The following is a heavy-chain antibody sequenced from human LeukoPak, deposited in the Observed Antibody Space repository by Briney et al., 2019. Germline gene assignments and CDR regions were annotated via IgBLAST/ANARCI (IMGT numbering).Heavy chain of an antibody. CDR3: ARSYSSSSSPYNWFDP. J-gene: IGHJ5*02. D-gene: IGHD6-13*01. V-gene: IGHV1-69*05. Sequence: SVKVSCKASGGTFSSYAIGWVRQAPGQGLEWMGRIIPIFGTANYAQKFQGRVTITTDESTSTAYMELSSLRSEDTAVYYCARSYSSSSSPYNWFDPWGQGTLVTVSS. CDR2: IIPIFGTA. CDR1: GGTFSSYA.